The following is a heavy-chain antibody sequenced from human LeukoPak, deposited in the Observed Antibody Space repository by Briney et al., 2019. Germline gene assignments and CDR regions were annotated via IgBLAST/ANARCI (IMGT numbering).Heavy chain of an antibody. CDR2: GYYSGSP. CDR3: VRLWLRWGIDY. J-gene: IGHJ4*02. V-gene: IGHV4-39*01. Sequence: SETLSLTCSVSGASTNTDSYFWGWIRQPPGKGLEWIGSGYYSGSPHYNPSLKSRVTISVDTSKNQFSLRVSSVTAADTAVYYCVRLWLRWGIDYWGQGSLVSVSS. CDR1: GASTNTDSYF. D-gene: IGHD5-12*01.